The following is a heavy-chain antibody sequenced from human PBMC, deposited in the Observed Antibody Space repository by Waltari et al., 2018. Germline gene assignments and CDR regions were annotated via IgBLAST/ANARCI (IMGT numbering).Heavy chain of an antibody. D-gene: IGHD3-9*01. CDR1: GFRFHTDG. J-gene: IGHJ4*02. CDR2: INPEGTNT. Sequence: EVQLVESGGGLVQPGGSLRPSCAASGFRFHTDGGPWVRQAPGQGLVWVSRINPEGTNTAYADSVKGRCTVSRDNAKNTLYLQMTSLRAEDTAVYYCVRGGHFDWSPLDHWGPGTLVTVSS. CDR3: VRGGHFDWSPLDH. V-gene: IGHV3-74*01.